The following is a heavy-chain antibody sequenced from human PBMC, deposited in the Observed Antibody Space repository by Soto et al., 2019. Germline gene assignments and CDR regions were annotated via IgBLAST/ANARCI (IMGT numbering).Heavy chain of an antibody. CDR2: IIPIFGTA. CDR3: ARPEPNYDFWSGYDYYYYGMDV. CDR1: GGTFSSYA. V-gene: IGHV1-69*06. Sequence: SVKVSCKASGGTFSSYAISWVRQAPGQGLEWMGGIIPIFGTANYAQKFQGRVTITADKSTSTAYMELSSLRSEDTAVYYCARPEPNYDFWSGYDYYYYGMDVWGQGTTVTV. J-gene: IGHJ6*02. D-gene: IGHD3-3*01.